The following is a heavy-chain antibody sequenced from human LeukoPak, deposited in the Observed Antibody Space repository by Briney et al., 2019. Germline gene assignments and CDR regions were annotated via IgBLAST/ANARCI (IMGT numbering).Heavy chain of an antibody. CDR3: ARAYCGGDCYRHDAFDI. D-gene: IGHD2-21*02. Sequence: ASVKVSCKASGYTFTSYYMHWVRQAPGQGLEWMGIINPSGGSTSYAQKLQGRVTMTTDTSTSTAYMELRSLRSDDTAVYYCARAYCGGDCYRHDAFDIWGQGTMVTVSS. CDR1: GYTFTSYY. CDR2: INPSGGST. V-gene: IGHV1-46*01. J-gene: IGHJ3*02.